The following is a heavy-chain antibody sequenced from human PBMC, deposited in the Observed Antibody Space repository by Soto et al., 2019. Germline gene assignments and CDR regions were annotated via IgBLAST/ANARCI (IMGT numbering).Heavy chain of an antibody. CDR1: GGSFSGYY. J-gene: IGHJ6*02. CDR3: ARDRVVPAAYYYYGMDV. V-gene: IGHV4-34*01. D-gene: IGHD2-2*01. Sequence: SETLSLTCAVYGGSFSGYYWSWIRQPPGKGLEWIGEINHSGSTNYNPSLKSRVTISVDTSKNQFSLKLSSVTAADTAVYYCARDRVVPAAYYYYGMDVWGQGT. CDR2: INHSGST.